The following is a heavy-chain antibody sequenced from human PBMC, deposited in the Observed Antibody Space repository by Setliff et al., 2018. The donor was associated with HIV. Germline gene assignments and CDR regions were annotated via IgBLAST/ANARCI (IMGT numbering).Heavy chain of an antibody. J-gene: IGHJ4*02. CDR1: GYSFTNFL. CDR3: ARLKDVVLMVNDF. V-gene: IGHV5-51*01. D-gene: IGHD2-8*01. CDR2: VSPGDSGT. Sequence: GESLKISCKGFGYSFTNFLIGWVRQMPGKGLEWMGIVSPGDSGTSYSPSFQGQVTMSADKSISTAYLQWSSLKASVTAMYYCARLKDVVLMVNDFWGQGTLVTVSS.